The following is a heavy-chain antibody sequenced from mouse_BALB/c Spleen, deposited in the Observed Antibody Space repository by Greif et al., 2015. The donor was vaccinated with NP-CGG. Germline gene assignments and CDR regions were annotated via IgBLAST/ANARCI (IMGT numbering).Heavy chain of an antibody. J-gene: IGHJ2*01. CDR3: AREVLRYLDY. V-gene: IGHV5-6-5*01. CDR1: GFTFSSYA. D-gene: IGHD1-1*01. Sequence: EVQRVESGGGLVKPGGSLKLSCAASGFTFSSYAMSWVRQTPEKRLEWVASISSGGSTYYPDSVKGRFTISRDNARNILYLQMSSLRSEDTAMYYCAREVLRYLDYWGQGTTLTVSS. CDR2: ISSGGST.